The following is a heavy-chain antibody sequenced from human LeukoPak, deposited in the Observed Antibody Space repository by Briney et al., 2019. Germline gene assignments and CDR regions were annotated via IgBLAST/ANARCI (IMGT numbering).Heavy chain of an antibody. CDR3: ARHAGCSSTSCYATFDY. Sequence: SETLSLTCAVYGGSFSGYYWSWIRQPPGKGLEWIGEINHSGSTNYNPSLKSRVTISVDTSKNQSSLKLSSVTAADTAVYYCARHAGCSSTSCYATFDYWGQGTLVTVSS. J-gene: IGHJ4*02. CDR1: GGSFSGYY. V-gene: IGHV4-34*01. CDR2: INHSGST. D-gene: IGHD2-2*01.